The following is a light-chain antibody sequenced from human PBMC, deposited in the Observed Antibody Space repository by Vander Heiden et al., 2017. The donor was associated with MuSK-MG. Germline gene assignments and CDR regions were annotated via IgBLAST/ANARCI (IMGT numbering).Light chain of an antibody. V-gene: IGLV3-1*01. CDR3: QASDSSTRVV. J-gene: IGLJ2*01. CDR1: ESGDKG. CDR2: QGT. Sequence: SYELTQPPSVSVSAGKAPSTTSSGNESGDKGACWYRQKQSQSPVLLIYQGTKPPSGIPERFSGSHSANTATLTISGTQAMDEADYYCQASDSSTRVVFGGGTKLTVL.